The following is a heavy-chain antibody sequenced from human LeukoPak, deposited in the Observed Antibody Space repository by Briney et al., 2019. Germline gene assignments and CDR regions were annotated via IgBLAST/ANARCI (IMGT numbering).Heavy chain of an antibody. CDR1: GFTFSSYS. V-gene: IGHV3-21*01. D-gene: IGHD3-10*01. J-gene: IGHJ4*02. CDR3: ARDRLGAWFGELLYFY. CDR2: ISSSSSYI. Sequence: PGGSLRLSCAASGFTFSSYSMNWVRQAPGKGLEWVSSISSSSSYIYYADSVKGRFTISRDNAKNSLYLQMNSLRAEDTAVYYCARDRLGAWFGELLYFYWGQRTLVTVSS.